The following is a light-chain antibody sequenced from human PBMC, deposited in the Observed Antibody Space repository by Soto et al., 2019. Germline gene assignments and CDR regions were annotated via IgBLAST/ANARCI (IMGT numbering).Light chain of an antibody. CDR2: GAS. Sequence: EIVLSQSPATLSLYQGERATLSCRASQSVSSSYLAWYQQKPGQAPRLLIYGASRRATGIPDRFTGSGSGTDFTLTISRLEPEDFAVYYCQQYVSSPWAFGQGTKVDIK. J-gene: IGKJ1*01. V-gene: IGKV3-20*01. CDR1: QSVSSSY. CDR3: QQYVSSPWA.